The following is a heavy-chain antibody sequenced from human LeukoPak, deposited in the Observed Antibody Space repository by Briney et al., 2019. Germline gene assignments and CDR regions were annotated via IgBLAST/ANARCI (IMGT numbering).Heavy chain of an antibody. V-gene: IGHV4-34*01. D-gene: IGHD2-2*01. CDR1: GGSFSGYY. J-gene: IGHJ4*02. CDR2: INHSGST. CDR3: ARGGKPKRYCSSTSCRFDY. Sequence: SSETLSLTCAVYGGSFSGYYWSWIRQPPGKGLEWIGEINHSGSTNYNPSLKSRVTISVDTSKNQFSLKLSSVTAADTAVYYCARGGKPKRYCSSTSCRFDYWGQGTLVTVSS.